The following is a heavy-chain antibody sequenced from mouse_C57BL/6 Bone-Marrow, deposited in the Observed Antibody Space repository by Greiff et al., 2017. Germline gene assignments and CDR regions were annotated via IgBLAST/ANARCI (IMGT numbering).Heavy chain of an antibody. J-gene: IGHJ1*03. D-gene: IGHD1-1*01. Sequence: QVQLQQSGAELAKPGASVKLSCKASGYTFTSYWMHWVKQRPGQGLEWIGYINPSSGYTKYNQKFKDKATLTADKSSSTAYMQLSSLTYEDSAVYYCASYGSSYGWYFDVWGTGTTVTVSS. CDR1: GYTFTSYW. CDR3: ASYGSSYGWYFDV. CDR2: INPSSGYT. V-gene: IGHV1-7*01.